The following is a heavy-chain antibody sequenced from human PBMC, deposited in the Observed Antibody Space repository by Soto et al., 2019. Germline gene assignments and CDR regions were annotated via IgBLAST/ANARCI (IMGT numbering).Heavy chain of an antibody. CDR1: GFTFSSYA. J-gene: IGHJ3*02. Sequence: PGGSLRLSCAASGFTFSSYAMSWVRQAPGKGLEWVSAISGSGGSTYYADSVKGRFTISRDNSKNMLYLQMNSLRAEDTAVYYCAKTPLYYYDSSGYYPSHAFDIWGQGTMVTVSS. CDR3: AKTPLYYYDSSGYYPSHAFDI. D-gene: IGHD3-22*01. V-gene: IGHV3-23*01. CDR2: ISGSGGST.